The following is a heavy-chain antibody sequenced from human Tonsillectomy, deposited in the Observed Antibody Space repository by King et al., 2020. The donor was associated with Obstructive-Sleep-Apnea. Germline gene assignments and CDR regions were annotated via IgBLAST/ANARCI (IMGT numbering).Heavy chain of an antibody. V-gene: IGHV4-59*01. J-gene: IGHJ4*02. CDR3: AGYTYCSGGSCYIDY. CDR2: IYYSGST. Sequence: QLQESGPGLVKPSETLSLTCTVSGGSISSYYWSWIRQPPGRGLEWIGYIYYSGSTNYNPSLKSRVTISVDTSKNQFSLKLRSVTAADTAVYYCAGYTYCSGGSCYIDYWGQGTLVTVSS. D-gene: IGHD2-15*01. CDR1: GGSISSYY.